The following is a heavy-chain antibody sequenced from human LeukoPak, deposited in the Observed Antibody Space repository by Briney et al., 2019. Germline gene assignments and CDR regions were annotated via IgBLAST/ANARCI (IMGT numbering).Heavy chain of an antibody. J-gene: IGHJ2*01. CDR3: TAASGSYWYFDL. V-gene: IGHV4-59*08. CDR1: GGSISSYY. CDR2: IYYSGST. Sequence: SETLSLTCTVSGGSISSYYWSWIRQPPGKGLEWIGFIYYSGSTNYNPSLKSRLTIPVDTSKSQFSLRLSSVTAADTAVYYCTAASGSYWYFDLWGRGTLVTVSS. D-gene: IGHD6-13*01.